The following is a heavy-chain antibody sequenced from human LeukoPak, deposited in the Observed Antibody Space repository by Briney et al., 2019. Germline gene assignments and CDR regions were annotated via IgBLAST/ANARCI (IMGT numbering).Heavy chain of an antibody. J-gene: IGHJ4*02. D-gene: IGHD3-10*01. CDR2: INQDGSEK. CDR3: ARDPDMVRGVNFDY. Sequence: PGGSLRLSCAASGFTFSSDWMNWVRQAPGKGQEWVGNINQDGSEKYYVDSVKGRFTISRDNAKNSLYLQMNSLRAEDTAVYYCARDPDMVRGVNFDYWGQGTLVTVSS. V-gene: IGHV3-7*03. CDR1: GFTFSSDW.